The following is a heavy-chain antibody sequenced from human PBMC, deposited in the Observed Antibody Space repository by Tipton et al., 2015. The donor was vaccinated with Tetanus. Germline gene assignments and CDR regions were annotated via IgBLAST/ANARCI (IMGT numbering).Heavy chain of an antibody. CDR3: ARDQARGARGWNYFDS. D-gene: IGHD1-26*01. CDR2: IYNSGST. Sequence: LRLSCTVSGGSISSGGYYWSWIRQHPGKGLEWIGDIYNSGSTYYNPSLKSRVTILVDTTKNQFSLKLKSVTAADTAVFYCARDQARGARGWNYFDSWGQGSLVTVSS. CDR1: GGSISSGGYY. J-gene: IGHJ4*02. V-gene: IGHV4-31*03.